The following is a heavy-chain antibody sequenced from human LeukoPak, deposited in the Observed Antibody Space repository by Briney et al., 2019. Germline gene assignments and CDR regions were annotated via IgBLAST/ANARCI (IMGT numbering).Heavy chain of an antibody. Sequence: GGSLRLSCAASGFTFSSYAMSWVRQAPGKGLEWVSAISGSGGSTYYADSVKGRFTISRDNAKNTLYLQMNSLRAEDTAVYYCARGGGPTWFDPWGQGTLVTVSS. CDR2: ISGSGGST. D-gene: IGHD1-26*01. CDR1: GFTFSSYA. CDR3: ARGGGPTWFDP. J-gene: IGHJ5*02. V-gene: IGHV3-23*01.